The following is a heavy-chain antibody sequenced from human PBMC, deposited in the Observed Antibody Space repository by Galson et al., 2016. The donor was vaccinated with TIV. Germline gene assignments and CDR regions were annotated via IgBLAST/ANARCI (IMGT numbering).Heavy chain of an antibody. CDR1: GGSVSSSTYF. Sequence: ETLSLTCTVSGGSVSSSTYFWAWVRQPPGEGLEWIGTVYYDGTTYTNPSLKSPVTLSVDSSKNQISLKLSPVTAADTAIYFCARHGPWSFYFDFWGQGTLVTVSS. V-gene: IGHV4-39*01. CDR2: VYYDGTT. J-gene: IGHJ4*02. D-gene: IGHD3-16*02. CDR3: ARHGPWSFYFDF.